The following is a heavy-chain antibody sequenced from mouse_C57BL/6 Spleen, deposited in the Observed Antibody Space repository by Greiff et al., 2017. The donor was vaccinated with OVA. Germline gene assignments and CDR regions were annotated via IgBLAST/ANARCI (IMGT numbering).Heavy chain of an antibody. J-gene: IGHJ3*01. CDR1: GYTFTDYE. V-gene: IGHV1-15*01. CDR3: TRSSSTKDYDRGFAY. CDR2: IDPETGGT. Sequence: VQLQQSGAELVRPGASVTLSCKASGYTFTDYEMHWVKQTPVHGLEWIGAIDPETGGTAYNQKFKGKAILTADESSSTAYMELRSLTSEDSAVYYCTRSSSTKDYDRGFAYWGQGTLVTVSA. D-gene: IGHD2-4*01.